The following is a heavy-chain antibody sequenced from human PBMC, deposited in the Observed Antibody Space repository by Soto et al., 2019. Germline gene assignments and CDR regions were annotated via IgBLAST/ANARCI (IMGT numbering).Heavy chain of an antibody. CDR2: ISYDGSNK. D-gene: IGHD1-26*01. CDR1: GFTFSSYG. CDR3: AKDQDSGSYYPPFDY. Sequence: QVQLVESGGGVVQPGRSLRLSCAASGFTFSSYGMHWVRQAPGKGLEWVAVISYDGSNKYYADSVKGRFTISRDNSKNTRYRQMNSLRAEDTAVYYCAKDQDSGSYYPPFDYWGQGTLVTVSS. V-gene: IGHV3-30*18. J-gene: IGHJ4*02.